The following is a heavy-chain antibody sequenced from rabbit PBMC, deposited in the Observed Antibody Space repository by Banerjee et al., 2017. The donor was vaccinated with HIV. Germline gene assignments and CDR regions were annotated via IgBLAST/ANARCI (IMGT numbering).Heavy chain of an antibody. Sequence: QEQLEESGGDLVKPEGSLTLTCTASAFSFSSYYYICWVRQAPGKGLEWIACIYTGSSGSTYYASWAKGRFTISKASSTTVTLQMTSLTAADTATYFCARIEDYDATDGLDLWGPGTLVTVS. CDR2: IYTGSSGST. J-gene: IGHJ6*01. D-gene: IGHD6-1*01. V-gene: IGHV1S45*01. CDR1: AFSFSSYYY. CDR3: ARIEDYDATDGLDL.